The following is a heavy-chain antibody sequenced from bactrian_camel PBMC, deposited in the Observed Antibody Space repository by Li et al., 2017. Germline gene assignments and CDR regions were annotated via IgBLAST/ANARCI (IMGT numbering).Heavy chain of an antibody. CDR2: LVGDGRT. CDR3: AVGSSNWPSLSGETYNS. Sequence: HVQLVESGGGSVHAGESLRLSCEVSGYTYNSYCMGWFRQAPGKECEGVAALVGDGRTDYAKSVRGRFTISRDTSGYILYLQMNSLQPEDTAMHYCAVGSSNWPSLSGETYNSWGEGTQVTVS. J-gene: IGHJ4*01. D-gene: IGHD6*01. V-gene: IGHV3S63*01. CDR1: GYTYNSYC.